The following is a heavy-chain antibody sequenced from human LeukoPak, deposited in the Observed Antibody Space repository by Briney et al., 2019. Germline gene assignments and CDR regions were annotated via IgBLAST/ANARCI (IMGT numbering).Heavy chain of an antibody. J-gene: IGHJ4*02. CDR1: GGSFSGYY. CDR2: INHSGST. D-gene: IGHD3-3*01. CDR3: ARVGITIFGVVKNLDY. V-gene: IGHV4-34*01. Sequence: PSETLSLTCAVYGGSFSGYYWSWIRQPPGKGLEWIGEINHSGSTNYNPSLKSRVTISVDTSKNQFSLKLSSVTAADTAVYYCARVGITIFGVVKNLDYWGQGTLVTVSS.